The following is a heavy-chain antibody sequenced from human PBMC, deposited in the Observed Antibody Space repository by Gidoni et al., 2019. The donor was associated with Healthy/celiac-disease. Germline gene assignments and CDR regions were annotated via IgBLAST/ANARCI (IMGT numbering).Heavy chain of an antibody. CDR2: TYYSGST. V-gene: IGHV4-59*01. CDR1: GGSISSYY. CDR3: ARGGEDDYGDY. Sequence: VQLQESGPGLAKPSETLSLTCTVSGGSISSYYWSWIRQPPGKGLEWIGYTYYSGSTNYNPSLKSRVTISVDTSKNQFSLKLSSVTAADTAVYYCARGGEDDYGDYWGQGTLVTVSS. D-gene: IGHD3-16*01. J-gene: IGHJ4*02.